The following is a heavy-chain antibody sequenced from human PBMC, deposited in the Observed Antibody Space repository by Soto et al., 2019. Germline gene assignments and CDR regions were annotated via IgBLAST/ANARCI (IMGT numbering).Heavy chain of an antibody. Sequence: GGSLRLSCAASGFTFSGYYIHWIRRAPGKGLERISYISGNGEIIQYAASARGRFTISRDNAENSVYLEMDSLRAEDTALYYCARDVDADFRTDFDYWGRGTLVTVSS. CDR1: GFTFSGYY. D-gene: IGHD4-17*01. V-gene: IGHV3-11*01. J-gene: IGHJ4*02. CDR2: ISGNGEII. CDR3: ARDVDADFRTDFDY.